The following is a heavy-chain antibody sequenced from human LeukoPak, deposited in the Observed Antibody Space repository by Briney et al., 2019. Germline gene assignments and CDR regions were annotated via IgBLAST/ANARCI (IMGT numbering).Heavy chain of an antibody. CDR1: GFTFSSYW. CDR3: ARDRGDIVVVVAATLLTGAFDI. D-gene: IGHD2-15*01. Sequence: GGSLRLSCAASGFTFSSYWMSWVRQAPGKGLEWVANIKQDGSEKYYVDSVKGRFTISRDNSKNTLYLQMNSLRAEDTAVYYCARDRGDIVVVVAATLLTGAFDIWGQGTMVTVSS. CDR2: IKQDGSEK. V-gene: IGHV3-7*01. J-gene: IGHJ3*02.